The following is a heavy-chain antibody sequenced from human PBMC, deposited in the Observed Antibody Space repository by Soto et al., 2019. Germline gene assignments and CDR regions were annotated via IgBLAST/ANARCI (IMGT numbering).Heavy chain of an antibody. CDR3: ARGARGGLDY. Sequence: ESGGGVVQPGRSLRLSCAASGFTFSSYAMHWVRQAPGKGLEWVAVISYDGSNKYYADSVKGRFTISRDNSKNTLYLQMNSLRAEDTAVYYCARGARGGLDYWGQGTLVTVSS. V-gene: IGHV3-30-3*01. D-gene: IGHD3-10*01. J-gene: IGHJ4*02. CDR2: ISYDGSNK. CDR1: GFTFSSYA.